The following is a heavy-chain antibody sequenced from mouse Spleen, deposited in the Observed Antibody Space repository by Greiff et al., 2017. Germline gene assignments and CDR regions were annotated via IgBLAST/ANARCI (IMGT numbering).Heavy chain of an antibody. Sequence: VKLMESGAELVRPGTSVKVSCKASGYAFTNYLIEWVKQRPGQGLEWIGVINPGSGGTNYNEKFKGKATLTADKSSSTAYMQLSSLTSEDSAVYFCARSYGSSYYFDYWGQGTTLTVSS. J-gene: IGHJ2*01. CDR1: GYAFTNYL. D-gene: IGHD1-1*01. CDR3: ARSYGSSYYFDY. V-gene: IGHV1-54*01. CDR2: INPGSGGT.